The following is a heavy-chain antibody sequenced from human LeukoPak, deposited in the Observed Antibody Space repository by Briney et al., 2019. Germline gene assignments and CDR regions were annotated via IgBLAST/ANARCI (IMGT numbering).Heavy chain of an antibody. CDR2: IYSGGSA. Sequence: PGGSLRLSCAASGFTVSSNYMSWVRQAPGKGLEWVSVIYSGGSAYYADSVKGRFTISRDNSKNTLYLQMNSLRAEDTAVYYCARDDFWSGYSLLDYWGQGTLVTVSS. CDR3: ARDDFWSGYSLLDY. V-gene: IGHV3-53*01. CDR1: GFTVSSNY. D-gene: IGHD3-3*01. J-gene: IGHJ4*02.